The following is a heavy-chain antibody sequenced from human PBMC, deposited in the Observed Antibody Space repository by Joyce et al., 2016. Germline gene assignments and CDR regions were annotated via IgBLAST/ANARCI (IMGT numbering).Heavy chain of an antibody. CDR3: ARRSLLLDY. V-gene: IGHV3-48*01. CDR1: GFNFSSYA. CDR2: IGRSSTTI. J-gene: IGHJ4*02. Sequence: EVVLVESGGGLVQPGGSLILSCAASGFNFSSYAMNWIRQAPGKGLEWVSYIGRSSTTIYYADSVKVRFTISRDDAKNSLYLQMDSLRADDTAMYFCARRSLLLDYWGQGTLVTVSS.